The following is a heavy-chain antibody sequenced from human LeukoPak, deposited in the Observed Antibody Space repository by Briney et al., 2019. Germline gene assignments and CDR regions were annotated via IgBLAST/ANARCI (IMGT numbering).Heavy chain of an antibody. D-gene: IGHD3-3*01. Sequence: SGGSLRLSCVASGFTFSNYWMSWVRRARGKGLEWVANIKQDVSETYYVDSVRGRSTISRDNAKKSLYLQMNSLRAEDTAVYYCARDFWGAYRVDYFDYWGQGTLVTVSS. V-gene: IGHV3-7*01. CDR3: ARDFWGAYRVDYFDY. CDR1: GFTFSNYW. J-gene: IGHJ4*02. CDR2: IKQDVSET.